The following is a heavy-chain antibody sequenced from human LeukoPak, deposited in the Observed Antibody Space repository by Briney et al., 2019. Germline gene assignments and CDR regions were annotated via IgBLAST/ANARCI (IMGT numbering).Heavy chain of an antibody. CDR2: INAGNGNT. Sequence: GASVKVSCKASGYTFTSYAMHWVRQAPGQRLEWMGWINAGNGNTKYSQKFQGRVTITRDTSASTAYMELSSLRSEDTAVYYCARVGYSSGWPYNWSDPWGQGTLVTVSS. J-gene: IGHJ5*02. D-gene: IGHD6-19*01. CDR1: GYTFTSYA. V-gene: IGHV1-3*01. CDR3: ARVGYSSGWPYNWSDP.